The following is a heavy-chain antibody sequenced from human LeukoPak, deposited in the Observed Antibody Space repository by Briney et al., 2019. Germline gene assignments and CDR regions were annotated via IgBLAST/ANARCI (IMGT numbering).Heavy chain of an antibody. CDR2: IYYSGST. J-gene: IGHJ4*02. CDR3: ARDTSGYRRGSFDY. D-gene: IGHD3-22*01. CDR1: GGSINSYY. Sequence: SETLSLNCSVSGGSINSYYWSWIRQPPGKGLEWIGYIYYSGSTNYNPSLKSRVTISLDTSNNQFSLKLSSVTAADTAVYYCARDTSGYRRGSFDYWGQGTLVTVSS. V-gene: IGHV4-59*01.